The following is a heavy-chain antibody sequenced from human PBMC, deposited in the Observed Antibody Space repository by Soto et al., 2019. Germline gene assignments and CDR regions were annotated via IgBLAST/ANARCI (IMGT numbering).Heavy chain of an antibody. CDR3: ARDLSWGSNWYYYMDG. J-gene: IGHJ6*03. V-gene: IGHV3-48*01. Sequence: PGGSLRLSCATSGFILSDCAMNWVRQAPGKGLEWVSYISSSSSVIDYADSVKGRFTVSRDNARNSLYLQMNSLRAEDTAVYYCARDLSWGSNWYYYMDGWGKGNTVTVSS. CDR2: ISSSSSVI. CDR1: GFILSDCA. D-gene: IGHD7-27*01.